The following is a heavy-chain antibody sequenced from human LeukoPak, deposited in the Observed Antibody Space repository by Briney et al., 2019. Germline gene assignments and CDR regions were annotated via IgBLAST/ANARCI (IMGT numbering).Heavy chain of an antibody. V-gene: IGHV3-9*01. CDR1: GFTFGDYA. CDR3: AKEDGNYGSGRYYYFDY. CDR2: ISWNSGSI. D-gene: IGHD3-10*01. J-gene: IGHJ4*02. Sequence: GGSLRLSCAASGFTFGDYAMHWVRHAPGKGLEWVSGISWNSGSIGYADSVKGRFTISRDNAKNSLYLQMNSLRAEDTAVYYCAKEDGNYGSGRYYYFDYWGQGTLVTVSS.